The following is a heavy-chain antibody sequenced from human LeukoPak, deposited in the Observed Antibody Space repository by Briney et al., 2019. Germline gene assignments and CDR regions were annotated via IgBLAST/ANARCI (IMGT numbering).Heavy chain of an antibody. D-gene: IGHD2-2*01. Sequence: SETLSLTCTVSGGSISSYYWSWIRQPPGKGLEWIGYIYYSGSTNYNPSLKRRVTISVDTSKNQFSLKLSSVTAADTAVYYCARGRGYCSSTSCPRYYYYYYMDVWGKGTTVTVSS. CDR1: GGSISSYY. V-gene: IGHV4-59*12. CDR3: ARGRGYCSSTSCPRYYYYYYMDV. CDR2: IYYSGST. J-gene: IGHJ6*03.